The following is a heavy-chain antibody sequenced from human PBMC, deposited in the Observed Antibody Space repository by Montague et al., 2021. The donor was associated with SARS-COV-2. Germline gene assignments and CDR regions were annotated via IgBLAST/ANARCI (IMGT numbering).Heavy chain of an antibody. CDR2: INYSGSS. D-gene: IGHD2-21*02. V-gene: IGHV4-31*03. CDR3: ARIFWGRDCDGSGVFDI. CDR1: GYSIDSGGYF. J-gene: IGHJ3*02. Sequence: TLSLTCTVSGYSIDSGGYFWSWIRQHPGKGPEWIGFINYSGSSNYNPSLESRVSISVDRSKNQFSLKLSSVTAADAAVYYCARIFWGRDCDGSGVFDIWGQGTMVTVSS.